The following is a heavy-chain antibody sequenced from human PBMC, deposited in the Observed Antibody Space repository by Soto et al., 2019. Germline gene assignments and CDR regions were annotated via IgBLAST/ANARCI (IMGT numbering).Heavy chain of an antibody. D-gene: IGHD5-12*01. J-gene: IGHJ6*02. CDR1: GFTFSSNA. CDR3: AKDLGATITTYYYYGMDV. V-gene: IGHV3-23*01. Sequence: EVQLLESGGGLVQPGGSLRLSCAASGFTFSSNAMSWVRQAPGKGLEWVSAISGSGGSTYYADSVKGRFTISRDNSKNTLYLQMNSLRAEDTAVYYCAKDLGATITTYYYYGMDVWGQGTTVTVSS. CDR2: ISGSGGST.